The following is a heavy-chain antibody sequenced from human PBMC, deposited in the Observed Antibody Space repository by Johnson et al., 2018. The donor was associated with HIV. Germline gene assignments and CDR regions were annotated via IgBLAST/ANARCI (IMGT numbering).Heavy chain of an antibody. D-gene: IGHD5-18*01. V-gene: IGHV3-30*03. CDR3: ARVEQQLWLRGAFDI. CDR2: ISYDGSNQ. CDR1: GFTFSSYG. Sequence: QVQLVESGGGVVQPGRSLRLSCAASGFTFSSYGMHWVRQAPGKGLEWVAVISYDGSNQYYADSVKGRFTISRDNSKNTLYLQMNSLRAEDTAVYYCARVEQQLWLRGAFDIWGQGTMVTVSS. J-gene: IGHJ3*02.